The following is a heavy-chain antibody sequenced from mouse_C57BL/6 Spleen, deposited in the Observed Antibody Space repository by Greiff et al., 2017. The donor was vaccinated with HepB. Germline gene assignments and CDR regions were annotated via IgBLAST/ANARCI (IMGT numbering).Heavy chain of an antibody. Sequence: QVQLQQSGAELVRPGSSVNLSCKASGYTFTSYWITWVKQRPGQGLEWIGDIYPGSGSTNYNEKFKSKATLTVDTSSSTAYMQLSSLTSEDSAVYYCARWGSNYWYFDVWGTGTTVTVSS. CDR3: ARWGSNYWYFDV. V-gene: IGHV1-55*01. CDR2: IYPGSGST. J-gene: IGHJ1*03. D-gene: IGHD1-1*01. CDR1: GYTFTSYW.